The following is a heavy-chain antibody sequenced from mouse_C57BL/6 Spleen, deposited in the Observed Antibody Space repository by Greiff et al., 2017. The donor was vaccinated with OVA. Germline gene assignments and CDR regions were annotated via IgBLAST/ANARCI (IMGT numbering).Heavy chain of an antibody. J-gene: IGHJ3*01. CDR1: GYTFTSYW. V-gene: IGHV1-72*01. CDR2: IDPNSGGT. D-gene: IGHD1-1*01. CDR3: SRDYYDGSSCEAWVAY. Sequence: QVQLQQPGAELVKPGASVKLSCKASGYTFTSYWMHWVQQRPGRGLEWIGRIDPNSGGTKYNEKFKSKATLTVAKPSSPAYMQLSSLTSEDAAVYYCSRDYYDGSSCEAWVAYWGQGTLVTVSA.